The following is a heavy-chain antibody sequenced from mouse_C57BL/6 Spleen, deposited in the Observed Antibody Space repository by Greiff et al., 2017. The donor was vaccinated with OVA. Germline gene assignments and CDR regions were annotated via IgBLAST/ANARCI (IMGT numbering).Heavy chain of an antibody. D-gene: IGHD2-4*01. J-gene: IGHJ4*01. CDR1: GYTFTSYW. CDR3: ARERDYDYDDGAIDY. Sequence: QVQLQQPGAELVKPGASVKLSCKASGYTFTSYWMHWVKQRPGQGLEWIGMIHPNSGSTNYNEKFKSKATLTVDKSSSTAYMQLSSLTSEDSAVYYCARERDYDYDDGAIDYWGQGTSVTVSS. CDR2: IHPNSGST. V-gene: IGHV1-64*01.